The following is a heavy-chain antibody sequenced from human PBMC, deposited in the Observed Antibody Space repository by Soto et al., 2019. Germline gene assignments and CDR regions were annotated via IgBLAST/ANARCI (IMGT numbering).Heavy chain of an antibody. CDR2: INHSGST. Sequence: PSETLSLTCAVYGGSFSAYDGSWIRHPPGKGLEWIGEINHSGSTNYNPSLKSRVTISVDTSKNQFSLKLSSVTAADTAVYYCARVPYGSGSYSPADDAFDIWGQGTMVTVSS. CDR3: ARVPYGSGSYSPADDAFDI. J-gene: IGHJ3*02. V-gene: IGHV4-34*01. D-gene: IGHD3-10*01. CDR1: GGSFSAYD.